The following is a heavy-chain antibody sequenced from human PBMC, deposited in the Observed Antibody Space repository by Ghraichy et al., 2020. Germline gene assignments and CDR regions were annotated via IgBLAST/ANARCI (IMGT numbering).Heavy chain of an antibody. CDR2: ISYRGST. Sequence: SQTLSLTCAVYGGPFGGYYWHLLRQPPGKGLEWIGEISYRGSTFYNPSLNSRVTLSVDPSNKHFSLRLRSVTAADTASYYCARGRYCGGGSCYPRPYYFDYWGQGTLVTVSS. D-gene: IGHD2-15*01. V-gene: IGHV4-34*01. CDR1: GGPFGGYY. CDR3: ARGRYCGGGSCYPRPYYFDY. J-gene: IGHJ4*02.